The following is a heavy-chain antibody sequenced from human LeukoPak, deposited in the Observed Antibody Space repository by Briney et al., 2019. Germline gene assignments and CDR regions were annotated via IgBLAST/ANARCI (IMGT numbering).Heavy chain of an antibody. CDR1: GGTFSSYA. J-gene: IGHJ6*03. CDR2: IIPIFGTA. V-gene: IGHV1-69*06. CDR3: ARWRWFGGTINYYYYMDV. D-gene: IGHD3-10*01. Sequence: SVKVSCKASGGTFSSYAISWVRQAPGQGLEWMGGIIPIFGTANYAQKFQGRVTITADKSTSTAYMELSSLRSADTAVYYCARWRWFGGTINYYYYMDVWGKGTTVTVSS.